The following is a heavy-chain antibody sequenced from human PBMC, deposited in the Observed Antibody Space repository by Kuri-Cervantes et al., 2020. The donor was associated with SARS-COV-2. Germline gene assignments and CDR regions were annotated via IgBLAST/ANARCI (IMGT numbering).Heavy chain of an antibody. CDR2: IWYDGSNK. J-gene: IGHJ4*02. V-gene: IGHV3-33*08. Sequence: GESLKISCAASGFTFSSYGMHWVRQAPGKGLEWVAVIWYDGSNKYYADSVKGRFTISRDNSKNTLYLQMNSLRAEDTAVYYCARAYCSGGSCYFPPYYWGQGTLVTGSS. CDR1: GFTFSSYG. CDR3: ARAYCSGGSCYFPPYY. D-gene: IGHD2-15*01.